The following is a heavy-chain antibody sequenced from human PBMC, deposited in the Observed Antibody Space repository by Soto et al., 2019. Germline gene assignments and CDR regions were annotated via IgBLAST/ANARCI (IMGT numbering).Heavy chain of an antibody. D-gene: IGHD3-22*01. V-gene: IGHV3-23*01. CDR1: GFTFSSYA. CDR3: TKDHEDYDSSGYYLYYYGMDV. CDR2: ISGSGGST. J-gene: IGHJ6*02. Sequence: GGSLRLSCAASGFTFSSYAMSWVRQAPGKGLEWVSAISGSGGSTYYADSVKGRFTISRDNSKNTLYLQMNSLRAEDTAVYYCTKDHEDYDSSGYYLYYYGMDVWGQGTTVTVSS.